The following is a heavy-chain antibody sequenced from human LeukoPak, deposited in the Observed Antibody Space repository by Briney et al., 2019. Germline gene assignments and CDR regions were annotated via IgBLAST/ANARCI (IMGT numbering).Heavy chain of an antibody. CDR1: GYTFTDYY. V-gene: IGHV1-2*02. CDR3: ARAYTNANGPY. D-gene: IGHD3-16*01. CDR2: INPNSGGT. Sequence: ASVRVSCKASGYTFTDYYLHWVRQAPGHGLEWMGWINPNSGGTNYAQKFQGRVTMTRDTSITTAYMELNRLRSDDTAVYYCARAYTNANGPYWGQGILVTVSS. J-gene: IGHJ4*02.